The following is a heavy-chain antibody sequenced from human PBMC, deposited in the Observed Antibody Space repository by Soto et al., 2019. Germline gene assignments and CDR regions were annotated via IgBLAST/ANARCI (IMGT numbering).Heavy chain of an antibody. CDR1: GFTFSSHE. Sequence: GSLSLSCEATGFTFSSHEMNWIRQTPGKRLEWIAKISGSGSTINYADSVKGRFTISRDNVQRTLHLQMDSLRVEDTGVYYCARGGVYWGRGTLVTVSS. J-gene: IGHJ1*01. CDR3: ARGGVY. D-gene: IGHD2-8*01. CDR2: ISGSGSTI. V-gene: IGHV3-48*03.